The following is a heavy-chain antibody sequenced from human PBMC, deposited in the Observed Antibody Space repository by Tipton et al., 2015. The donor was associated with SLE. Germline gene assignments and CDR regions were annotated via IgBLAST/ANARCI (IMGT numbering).Heavy chain of an antibody. D-gene: IGHD5-24*01. V-gene: IGHV3-7*03. CDR1: GFSFSSYF. Sequence: SLRLSCAASGFSFSSYFMSWVRQAPGKGLEWVANINQDGSEKSYVDSVKGRFTISRDNAKNSLYLQMNSLRPEDTALYYCAKDFDGYNGFDFWGQGTLVTVSS. CDR3: AKDFDGYNGFDF. J-gene: IGHJ4*02. CDR2: INQDGSEK.